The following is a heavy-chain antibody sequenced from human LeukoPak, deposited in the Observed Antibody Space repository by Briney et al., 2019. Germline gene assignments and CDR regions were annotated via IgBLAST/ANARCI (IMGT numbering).Heavy chain of an antibody. CDR1: GFTFSSYA. CDR2: ISGSGGST. Sequence: AGSLRLSCAASGFTFSSYAMSWIRQAPGKGLEWVSAISGSGGSTYYADSVKGRFTISRDNSKNTLYLQMNSLRAEDTAVYYCAKMGVGTVTPIDYWGQGTLVTVSS. V-gene: IGHV3-23*01. J-gene: IGHJ4*02. D-gene: IGHD4-17*01. CDR3: AKMGVGTVTPIDY.